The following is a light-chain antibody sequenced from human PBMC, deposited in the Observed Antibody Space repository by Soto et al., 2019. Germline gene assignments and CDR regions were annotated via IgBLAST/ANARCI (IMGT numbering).Light chain of an antibody. J-gene: IGKJ3*01. CDR2: DAS. V-gene: IGKV3-11*01. CDR3: QQRSNWPRT. Sequence: EIVLTQSPATLSLSPGERATLSCRASQSVSSSLAWYQQKPGQAPRLLIYDASNRATGIPARFSGSGTGTDFTLTISSLEPEHFAVYYCQQRSNWPRTFGPGTKVDIK. CDR1: QSVSSS.